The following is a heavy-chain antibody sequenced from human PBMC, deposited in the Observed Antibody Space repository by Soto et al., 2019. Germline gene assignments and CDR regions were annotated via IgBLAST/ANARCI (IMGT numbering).Heavy chain of an antibody. CDR2: IYYSGST. CDR3: ARHNVPLYGGYYYDMYV. J-gene: IGHJ6*02. Sequence: SETLSLTCTVSGGSISNYYWTWIRQPPGKGLEWIGYIYYSGSTNYNPSLKSRVTISVDTSKNQFSLKLSSVTAADTAVYYCARHNVPLYGGYYYDMYVWGQGTTVPVSS. V-gene: IGHV4-59*01. D-gene: IGHD4-17*01. CDR1: GGSISNYY.